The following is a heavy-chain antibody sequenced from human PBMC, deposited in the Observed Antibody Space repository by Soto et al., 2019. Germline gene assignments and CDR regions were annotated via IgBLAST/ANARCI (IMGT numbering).Heavy chain of an antibody. J-gene: IGHJ4*02. CDR1: GGSISNYY. CDR2: FYYTGIT. D-gene: IGHD3-3*01. Sequence: SETLSLTCTVSGGSISNYYWSWIRQPPGKGLEWIGYFYYTGITNYNPSLKSRISMSVDTSKNQFSLKLSSVTAADTAVYYCARHVVESLSFGGYCDFWSVYYPSCLDYWGQGTPVTVSS. CDR3: ARHVVESLSFGGYCDFWSVYYPSCLDY. V-gene: IGHV4-59*08.